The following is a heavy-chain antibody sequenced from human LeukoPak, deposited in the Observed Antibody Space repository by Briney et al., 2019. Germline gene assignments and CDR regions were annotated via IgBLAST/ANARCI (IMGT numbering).Heavy chain of an antibody. CDR2: TRNKANSYTT. J-gene: IGHJ4*02. CDR3: ARSDPHPSGSYWVDY. V-gene: IGHV3-72*01. D-gene: IGHD1-26*01. CDR1: GFTFSDHS. Sequence: SGGSLRLSCAASGFTFSDHSMDWVRQAPGKGLEWVGRTRNKANSYTTEYAASVKGRFTISRDDSKNSLYLQMNSLKTEDTAVYYCARSDPHPSGSYWVDYWGQGTLVTVSP.